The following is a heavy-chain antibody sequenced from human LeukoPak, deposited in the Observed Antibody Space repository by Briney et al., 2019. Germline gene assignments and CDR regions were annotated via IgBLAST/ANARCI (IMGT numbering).Heavy chain of an antibody. CDR3: ARSGFGELLSSDY. CDR1: GFTFSVYY. V-gene: IGHV3-11*04. CDR2: ISSSGSTI. D-gene: IGHD3-10*01. J-gene: IGHJ4*02. Sequence: PGGSLRLSCAASGFTFSVYYMSWIRQAPGKGLEWVSYISSSGSTIYYADSVKGRFTTSRDNAKNSLYLQMNSLRAEDTAVYYCARSGFGELLSSDYWGQGTLVTVSS.